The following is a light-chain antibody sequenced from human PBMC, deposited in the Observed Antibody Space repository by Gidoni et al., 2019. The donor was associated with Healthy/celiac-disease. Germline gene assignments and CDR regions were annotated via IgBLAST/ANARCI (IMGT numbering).Light chain of an antibody. CDR3: QQYDNLLFT. J-gene: IGKJ3*01. Sequence: DIQMPQSPSSLSASVGDRVTITCQSSQDISNYLNWYQKKPGKATKLLIYDASNLETGVPSRFSGSGSGTDFTFTISSLQPEDIATYYCQQYDNLLFTFGPGTKVDIK. V-gene: IGKV1-33*01. CDR2: DAS. CDR1: QDISNY.